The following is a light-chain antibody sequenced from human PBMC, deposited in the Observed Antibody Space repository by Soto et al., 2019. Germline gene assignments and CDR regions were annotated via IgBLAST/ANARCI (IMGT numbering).Light chain of an antibody. V-gene: IGLV2-11*01. J-gene: IGLJ1*01. CDR3: CSYAGNYIYV. CDR2: DVS. CDR1: NSDVGGYEY. Sequence: QSALSQPRSVSGSPGQSVTGTCTGTNSDVGGYEYVSWYQQHPGKAPRLIIYDVSQRPSGVPDRFSGSKSGNTASLTISGIQTDDEADYYCCSYAGNYIYVFGTGTKLTVL.